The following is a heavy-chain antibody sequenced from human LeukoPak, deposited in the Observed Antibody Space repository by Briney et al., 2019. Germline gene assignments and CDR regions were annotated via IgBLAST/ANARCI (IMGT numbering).Heavy chain of an antibody. CDR3: TRVTPGIAASVSGG. CDR2: IYSGGNT. Sequence: GGSLRLSCTSSGFSVSHNYMNWVRQAPGKGLEWVALIYSGGNTHYADSVKGRFTISRDNSKNTLYLQMSSLRVEDTAVYYCTRVTPGIAASVSGGWGQGTLVIVSS. D-gene: IGHD6-13*01. J-gene: IGHJ4*02. CDR1: GFSVSHNY. V-gene: IGHV3-53*01.